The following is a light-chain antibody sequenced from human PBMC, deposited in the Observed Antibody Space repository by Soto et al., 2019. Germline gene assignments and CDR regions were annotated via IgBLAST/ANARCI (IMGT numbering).Light chain of an antibody. J-gene: IGKJ2*01. V-gene: IGKV1-33*01. Sequence: DIPMTQSPSSLSASVGDRVTITCQASQDIRNYLNWYQQKPGKAPKLLIYDASNLETGVPSRFSGSGSGTDFTFTISSLQPEDVATYYCQQYDNIPLMYTFGQGTKLEIK. CDR2: DAS. CDR1: QDIRNY. CDR3: QQYDNIPLMYT.